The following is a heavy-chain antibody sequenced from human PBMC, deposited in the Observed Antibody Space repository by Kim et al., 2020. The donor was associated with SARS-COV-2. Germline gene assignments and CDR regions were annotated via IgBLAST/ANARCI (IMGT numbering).Heavy chain of an antibody. Sequence: GGSLRLSCAASGFTFSSYSMNWVRQAPGKGLEWVSYISSSSSTIYYADSVKGRFTISRDNAKNSLYLQMNSLRDEDTAVYYCARQIQTPDCSSTSCYKGAWFDPWGQGTLVTVSS. CDR1: GFTFSSYS. CDR3: ARQIQTPDCSSTSCYKGAWFDP. CDR2: ISSSSSTI. J-gene: IGHJ5*02. D-gene: IGHD2-2*02. V-gene: IGHV3-48*02.